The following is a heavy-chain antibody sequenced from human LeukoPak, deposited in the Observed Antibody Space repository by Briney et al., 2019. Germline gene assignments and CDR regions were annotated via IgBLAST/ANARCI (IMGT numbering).Heavy chain of an antibody. Sequence: GSLRLSCAASGFTFRSYWMSWVRQAPGKGLEWVANIKEDGSEKYYVDSVKGRFTISRDSAKNSLYLQMNSLRVEDTAVYYCARDHSYGSDYWGQGTLVTVSS. J-gene: IGHJ4*02. CDR2: IKEDGSEK. CDR1: GFTFRSYW. D-gene: IGHD5-18*01. V-gene: IGHV3-7*03. CDR3: ARDHSYGSDY.